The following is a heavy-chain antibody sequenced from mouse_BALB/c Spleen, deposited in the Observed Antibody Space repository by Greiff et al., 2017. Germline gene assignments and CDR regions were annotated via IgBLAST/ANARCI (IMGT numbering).Heavy chain of an antibody. CDR2: INSNGGST. J-gene: IGHJ3*01. Sequence: EVQGVESGGGLVQPGGSLKLSCAASGFTFSSYGMSWVRQTPDKRLELVATINSNGGSTYYPDSVKGRFTISRDNAKNTLYLQMSSLKSEDTAMYYCARDGYDYDVAYWGQGTLVTVSA. CDR1: GFTFSSYG. CDR3: ARDGYDYDVAY. D-gene: IGHD2-4*01. V-gene: IGHV5-6-3*01.